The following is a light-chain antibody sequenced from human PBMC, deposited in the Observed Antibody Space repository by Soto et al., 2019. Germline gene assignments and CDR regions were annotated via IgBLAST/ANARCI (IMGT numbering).Light chain of an antibody. CDR2: EVS. CDR3: NSYATGNHIV. Sequence: QYVLSHPAAVSWSPGHSITISCTGSSSDIGDYDYVSWYQQHPGKAPKVLISEVSNRPSGVSNRFSGSKSGNTASLTISGLQAEEEADYYCNSYATGNHIVFGTGTKVT. J-gene: IGLJ1*01. V-gene: IGLV2-14*01. CDR1: SSDIGDYDY.